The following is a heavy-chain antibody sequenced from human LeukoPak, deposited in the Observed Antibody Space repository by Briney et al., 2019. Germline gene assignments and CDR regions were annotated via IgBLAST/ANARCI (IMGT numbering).Heavy chain of an antibody. CDR1: GFTFSSYN. CDR2: ISSSSNYI. J-gene: IGHJ5*02. V-gene: IGHV3-21*01. CDR3: ARGKTSQNIVTRKTYNWFDP. D-gene: IGHD2/OR15-2a*01. Sequence: GGSLRLSCAASGFTFSSYNMNWVRQAPGKGLEWVSSISSSSNYIYYADSVKGRFTISRDNAKNSLYLQMKSLRAEDTAVYYGARGKTSQNIVTRKTYNWFDPWGQGTLVTVSS.